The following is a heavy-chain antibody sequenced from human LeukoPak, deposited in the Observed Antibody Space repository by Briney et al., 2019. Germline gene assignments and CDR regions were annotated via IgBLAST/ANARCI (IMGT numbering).Heavy chain of an antibody. CDR3: ARAGVAASY. Sequence: GGSLRLSCAASGFTFSSYGLTWVRQAPGKGLEWVSYISSSGSTIYYADSVKGRFTISRDNAKNSLYLQMNSLRAEDTAVYYCARAGVAASYWGQGTLVTVSS. D-gene: IGHD2-15*01. CDR2: ISSSGSTI. CDR1: GFTFSSYG. J-gene: IGHJ4*02. V-gene: IGHV3-48*04.